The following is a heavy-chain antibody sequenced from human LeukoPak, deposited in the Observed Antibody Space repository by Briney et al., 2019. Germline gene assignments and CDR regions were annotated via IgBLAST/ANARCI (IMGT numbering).Heavy chain of an antibody. CDR3: ARAKWDIVVVPAAIGAFDI. Sequence: KSSETLSLTCTVSGGSISSSSYYWGWIRQPPGKGLEWIGRIYSSGSTKYNPSLKSRVTMSLDTSKNQFSLKLSSVTAADTAVYYCARAKWDIVVVPAAIGAFDIWGQGTMVTVSS. D-gene: IGHD2-2*02. CDR1: GGSISSSSYY. CDR2: IYSSGST. J-gene: IGHJ3*02. V-gene: IGHV4-39*07.